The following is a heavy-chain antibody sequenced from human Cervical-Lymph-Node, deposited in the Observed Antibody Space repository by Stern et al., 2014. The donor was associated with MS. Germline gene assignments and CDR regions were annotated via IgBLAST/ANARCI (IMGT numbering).Heavy chain of an antibody. CDR1: CYSFTGYY. D-gene: IGHD6-19*01. CDR2: IHPNSGGT. V-gene: IGHV1-2*06. J-gene: IGHJ4*02. Sequence: VQLVQSGAEGKKPGASLKVSCKASCYSFTGYYIHWVRQAPGQGLELLGRIHPNSGGTNFAQKFQGRVTMTTDTSINTTYMDLSRLRSDDTAVYYCARTRLDIFDYWGQGTLVTVSS. CDR3: ARTRLDIFDY.